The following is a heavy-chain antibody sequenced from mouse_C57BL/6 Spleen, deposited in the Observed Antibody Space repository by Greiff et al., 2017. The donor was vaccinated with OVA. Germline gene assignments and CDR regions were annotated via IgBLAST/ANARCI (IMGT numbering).Heavy chain of an antibody. CDR3: ARHEANWDLYAMDY. D-gene: IGHD4-1*01. J-gene: IGHJ4*01. CDR2: ISGGGGNT. V-gene: IGHV5-9*01. Sequence: DVQLVESGGGLVKPGGSLKLSCAASGFTFSSYTMSWVRQTPEKRLEWVATISGGGGNTYYPDSVKGRFTISRDNAKNTLYLQMSSLRSEDTALYYCARHEANWDLYAMDYWGQGTSVTVSS. CDR1: GFTFSSYT.